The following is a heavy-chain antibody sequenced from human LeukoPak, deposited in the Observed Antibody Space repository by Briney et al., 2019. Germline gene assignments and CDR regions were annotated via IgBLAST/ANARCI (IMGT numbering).Heavy chain of an antibody. D-gene: IGHD6-6*01. V-gene: IGHV3-30*18. CDR2: ISYDGNNK. Sequence: GGSLRLSCAASGFTFDSYGMHWVRQAPGKGLEWVAVISYDGNNKYYANSVKGRFTISRDNSKNTLYLQMNSLRAEDTAVYYCAKEEFRQRPFDHWGQGTLVTVSS. J-gene: IGHJ4*02. CDR3: AKEEFRQRPFDH. CDR1: GFTFDSYG.